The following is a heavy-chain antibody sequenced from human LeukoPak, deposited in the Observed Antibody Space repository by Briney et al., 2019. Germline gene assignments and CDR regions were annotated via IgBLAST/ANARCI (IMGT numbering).Heavy chain of an antibody. CDR2: MNPNSGNT. CDR1: GYTFTSYD. J-gene: IGHJ6*02. D-gene: IGHD3-3*01. CDR3: ARTPLNFINDFRSGYYTGRGYYYYGMDV. V-gene: IGHV1-8*01. Sequence: ASVKVSCKASGYTFTSYDINWVRQATGQGLEWMGWMNPNSGNTGYAQKFQGRVTMTRNTSISTAYMELSSLRSEDTAVYYCARTPLNFINDFRSGYYTGRGYYYYGMDVWGQGTTVTVSS.